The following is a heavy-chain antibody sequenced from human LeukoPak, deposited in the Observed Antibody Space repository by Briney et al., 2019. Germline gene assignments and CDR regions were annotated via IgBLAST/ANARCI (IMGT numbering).Heavy chain of an antibody. D-gene: IGHD5-24*01. CDR3: ARAGPRRDGYNADY. J-gene: IGHJ4*02. Sequence: SSETLSLTCTVSGVSLSSSSFYWDWIRQPPGKGLEWIGTIYYSGNTYYNPSLKSRVTISIDTSKNQFSLKLNSVTAADTAVYYCARAGPRRDGYNADYWGQGTLVTVSS. V-gene: IGHV4-39*07. CDR2: IYYSGNT. CDR1: GVSLSSSSFY.